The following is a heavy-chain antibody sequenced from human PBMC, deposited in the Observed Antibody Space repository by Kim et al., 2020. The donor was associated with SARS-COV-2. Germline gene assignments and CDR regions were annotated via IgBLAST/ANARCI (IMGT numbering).Heavy chain of an antibody. Sequence: YVGSGKGRFTSARDKAENSLYLQMNSLRAEDTAVYFCARDGGDDFSATTNYWGQGTLVTVSS. J-gene: IGHJ4*02. D-gene: IGHD2-21*02. V-gene: IGHV3-7*01. CDR3: ARDGGDDFSATTNY.